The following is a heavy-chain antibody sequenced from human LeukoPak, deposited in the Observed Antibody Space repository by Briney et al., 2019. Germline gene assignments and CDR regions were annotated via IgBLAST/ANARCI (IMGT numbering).Heavy chain of an antibody. J-gene: IGHJ4*02. D-gene: IGHD1-26*01. V-gene: IGHV3-73*01. CDR1: GFTFSGSA. Sequence: GGSLRLSCAASGFTFSGSAMHWVRQASGKGLEWVGRIRSKANSYATAYAASVKGRFTISRDDSKNTAYLQMNSLKTEDTAVYYCTGGSYTPSVDYWGQGTLVTVSS. CDR2: IRSKANSYAT. CDR3: TGGSYTPSVDY.